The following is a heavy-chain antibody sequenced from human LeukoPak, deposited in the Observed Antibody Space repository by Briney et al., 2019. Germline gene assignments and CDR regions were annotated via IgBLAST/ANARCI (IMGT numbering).Heavy chain of an antibody. CDR2: IYPDDSDG. D-gene: IGHD3-10*01. CDR1: GYRFATSW. J-gene: IGHJ6*02. CDR3: ARGAYGSGSSYNYYGMDV. Sequence: GESLKISCKGSGYRFATSWIAWVRQMPGKGLEWMGIIYPDDSDGRYSPSFEGQVTFSVDKSISTAYLQWSSLKASDTAIYYCARGAYGSGSSYNYYGMDVWGQGTPVTVSS. V-gene: IGHV5-51*01.